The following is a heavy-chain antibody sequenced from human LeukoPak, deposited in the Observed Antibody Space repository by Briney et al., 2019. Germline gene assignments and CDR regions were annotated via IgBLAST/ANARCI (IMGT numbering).Heavy chain of an antibody. Sequence: VSLRLSCAASGFTFSSYNMKWVRQAPGKGLEWVSSISTSSSYIYYADSVKGRFTISRDNAKNTLYLQMNSLRVEDTAVYYCAREWSGFGELPDYWGQGTLVTVSS. CDR1: GFTFSSYN. CDR3: AREWSGFGELPDY. V-gene: IGHV3-21*01. J-gene: IGHJ4*02. CDR2: ISTSSSYI. D-gene: IGHD3-10*01.